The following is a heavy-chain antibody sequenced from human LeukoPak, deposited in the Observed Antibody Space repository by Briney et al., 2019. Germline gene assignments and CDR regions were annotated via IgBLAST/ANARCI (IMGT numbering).Heavy chain of an antibody. CDR2: IGTAGDT. CDR1: GFTFSSYD. D-gene: IGHD2-21*01. V-gene: IGHV3-13*01. CDR3: ARDLWHIARYGHYMDV. Sequence: GGSLRLSCAASGFTFSSYDMHWVRQATGKGLEWVSAIGTAGDTYYPGSVKGRFTISRDNAKNSLYLQMNSLRAEDTAVYYCARDLWHIARYGHYMDVWGKGTTVTISS. J-gene: IGHJ6*03.